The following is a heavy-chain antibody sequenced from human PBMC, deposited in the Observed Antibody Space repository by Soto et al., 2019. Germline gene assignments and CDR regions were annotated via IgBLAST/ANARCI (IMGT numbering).Heavy chain of an antibody. Sequence: PSETLSLTCAVSGGSISSSNWWSWVRQPPGKGLEWIGEIYHSGSTYYNPSLKSRVTISLDTSKNQFSLKLSSVPAAATAVYYCARVRLSRAVRSSDYWGQGTLVTVSS. CDR1: GGSISSSNW. J-gene: IGHJ4*02. CDR3: ARVRLSRAVRSSDY. V-gene: IGHV4-4*02. CDR2: IYHSGST. D-gene: IGHD6-6*01.